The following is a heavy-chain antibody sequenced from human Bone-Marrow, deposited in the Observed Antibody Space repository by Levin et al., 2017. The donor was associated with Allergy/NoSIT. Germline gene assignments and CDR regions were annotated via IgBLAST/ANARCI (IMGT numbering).Heavy chain of an antibody. V-gene: IGHV3-33*01. CDR3: ARDKKRYYDYVWGSYRPHLKADY. CDR1: GFTFSSYG. Sequence: GESLKISCAASGFTFSSYGMHWVRQAPGKGLEWVAVIWYDGSNKYYADSVKGRFTISRDNSKNTLYLQMNSLRAEDTAVYYCARDKKRYYDYVWGSYRPHLKADYWGQGTLVTVSS. J-gene: IGHJ4*02. CDR2: IWYDGSNK. D-gene: IGHD3-16*02.